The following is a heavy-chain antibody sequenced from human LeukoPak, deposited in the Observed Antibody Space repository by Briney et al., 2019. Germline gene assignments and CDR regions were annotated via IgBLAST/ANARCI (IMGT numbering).Heavy chain of an antibody. D-gene: IGHD5-24*01. CDR3: ARRDGSGINFDY. V-gene: IGHV4-61*01. CDR2: ISNSGST. CDR1: GGSVSSGSYY. Sequence: PSETLSLTCTVAGGSVSSGSYYWSWIRQPPGKGLEWIGYISNSGSTNYNPSLKSRVTISLDTSKNQFSLKLTSVTAADTAVYFCARRDGSGINFDYWGQGTLVTVSS. J-gene: IGHJ4*02.